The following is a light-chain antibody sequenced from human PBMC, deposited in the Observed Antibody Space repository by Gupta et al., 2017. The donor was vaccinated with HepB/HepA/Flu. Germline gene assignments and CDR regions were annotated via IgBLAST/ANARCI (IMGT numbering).Light chain of an antibody. CDR2: INSDGSH. Sequence: QLVVTHSPSASASLGASVKLICTLSSGHSNYAIAWHQQQPEKGPRYLMMINSDGSHNKGDGIPDRFSGSSSGAERYLTISSLQSEDEADYYCQTWGAGIRVFGGGTKLTVL. V-gene: IGLV4-69*01. CDR1: SGHSNYA. CDR3: QTWGAGIRV. J-gene: IGLJ3*02.